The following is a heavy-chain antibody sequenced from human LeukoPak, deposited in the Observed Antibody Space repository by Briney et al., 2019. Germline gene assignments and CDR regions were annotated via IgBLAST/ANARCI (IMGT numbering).Heavy chain of an antibody. CDR2: IVVGSGNT. CDR3: AAVVGDKKYNWNDRWDLDY. Sequence: GASVTVSCKASGFTFTSSAVQWVRQARGQRLEWIGWIVVGSGNTNYAQKFQERVTITRDMSTSTAYMELSSLRSEDTAVYYCAAVVGDKKYNWNDRWDLDYWGQGTLVTVSS. D-gene: IGHD1-20*01. V-gene: IGHV1-58*01. J-gene: IGHJ4*02. CDR1: GFTFTSSA.